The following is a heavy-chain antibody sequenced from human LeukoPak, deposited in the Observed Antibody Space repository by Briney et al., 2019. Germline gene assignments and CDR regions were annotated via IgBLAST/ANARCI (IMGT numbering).Heavy chain of an antibody. D-gene: IGHD3-10*01. J-gene: IGHJ4*02. V-gene: IGHV3-23*01. CDR2: ISGGGVST. Sequence: GGSLRLSCAASGFTFSSFPMSWVRQAPGKGLEWVSVISGGGVSTYYADSVKGRFTISRDNSKNTLYLQMNSLRAEDTAVYYCAKLTYGSGTYGAFDYWGQGTLVTVST. CDR3: AKLTYGSGTYGAFDY. CDR1: GFTFSSFP.